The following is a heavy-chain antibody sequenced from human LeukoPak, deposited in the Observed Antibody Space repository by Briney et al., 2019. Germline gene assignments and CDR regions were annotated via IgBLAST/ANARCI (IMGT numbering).Heavy chain of an antibody. CDR2: IKSKTDGGTT. D-gene: IGHD3-10*01. V-gene: IGHV3-15*01. Sequence: TGGSLRLSCAASGFTFSNAWMSWVRQAPGKWLEWVGRIKSKTDGGTTDYAAPVKGRFTISRDDSKNTLYLQMNSLKTEDTAVYYCTTGASLWFGELYYFDYWGQGTLVTVSS. J-gene: IGHJ4*02. CDR1: GFTFSNAW. CDR3: TTGASLWFGELYYFDY.